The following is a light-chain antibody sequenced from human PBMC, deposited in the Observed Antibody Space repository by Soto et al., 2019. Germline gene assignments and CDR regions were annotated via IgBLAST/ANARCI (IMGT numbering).Light chain of an antibody. V-gene: IGLV2-14*01. CDR1: SNDVGGYDY. Sequence: QSVLTQPASVSGSPGQSITISCTGTSNDVGGYDYVSWYRQHPDRAPRLLIYEVTNRPSGISDRFSGSRSGNTASLTISGLQADDEADYYCASYTVSGTLIFGGGTK. CDR2: EVT. J-gene: IGLJ2*01. CDR3: ASYTVSGTLI.